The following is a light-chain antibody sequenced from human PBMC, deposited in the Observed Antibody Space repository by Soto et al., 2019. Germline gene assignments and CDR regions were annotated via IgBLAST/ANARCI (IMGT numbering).Light chain of an antibody. J-gene: IGKJ3*01. CDR2: GAS. CDR3: QQYGSSPFT. Sequence: EIVLTQSPGTLSLSPGERATLSCRASQSVTSSYLAWHQQKPGQAPRLLIYGASRRATGIPDRFRGSGSGTDFTLTISRLEPEDFAVYYCQQYGSSPFTFGPGTKVDIK. V-gene: IGKV3-20*01. CDR1: QSVTSSY.